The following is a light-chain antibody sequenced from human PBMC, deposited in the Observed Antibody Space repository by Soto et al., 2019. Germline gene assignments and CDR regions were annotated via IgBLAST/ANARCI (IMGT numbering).Light chain of an antibody. Sequence: QSALTQPASVSGSPGQSITISCTGTSSDVGGYNYVSWYQHHPGKAPRLMIYEVSNRPSGVSNRFSGSKSGNTASLTISGLQAEDEADYYCSSYTGSSPVFGGGTQLTVL. V-gene: IGLV2-14*01. J-gene: IGLJ2*01. CDR3: SSYTGSSPV. CDR1: SSDVGGYNY. CDR2: EVS.